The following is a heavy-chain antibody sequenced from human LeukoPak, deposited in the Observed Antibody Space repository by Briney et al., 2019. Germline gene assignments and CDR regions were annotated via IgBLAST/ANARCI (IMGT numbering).Heavy chain of an antibody. CDR3: ARGYSSSWYFNWFDP. D-gene: IGHD6-13*01. CDR2: IYHSGTT. V-gene: IGHV4-38-2*02. J-gene: IGHJ5*02. Sequence: SETLSLTCTVSGYSTSSGYFWGWIRQPPGKGPEWIGSIYHSGTTCYNPSLKSRVTISVDTSKNQFSLKLTSVTAADTAVYYCARGYSSSWYFNWFDPWGQGTLVTVSS. CDR1: GYSTSSGYF.